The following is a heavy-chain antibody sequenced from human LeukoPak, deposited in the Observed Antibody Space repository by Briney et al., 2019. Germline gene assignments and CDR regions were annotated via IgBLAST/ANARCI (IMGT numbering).Heavy chain of an antibody. Sequence: GASVKVSCKASGYTFTDYYMHWVQQAPGKGLEWMGRVDPEDGETIYAEKFQGGVTITADTSTDTAYMELSSLRSEDTAVYYCATGVPVGVRAAAEGDYWGQGTLVTVSS. CDR1: GYTFTDYY. CDR3: ATGVPVGVRAAAEGDY. V-gene: IGHV1-69-2*01. J-gene: IGHJ4*02. CDR2: VDPEDGET. D-gene: IGHD6-13*01.